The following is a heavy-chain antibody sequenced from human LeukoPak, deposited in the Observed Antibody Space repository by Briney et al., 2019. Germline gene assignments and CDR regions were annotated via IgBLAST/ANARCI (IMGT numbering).Heavy chain of an antibody. CDR2: IYTSGST. Sequence: SETLSLTCTVSGGSISSYYWSWIRQPAGKGLEWIGRIYTSGSTNSNPSLRSRVTMAVDTSKNQFSLKLSSVTAADTAVYYCAREHYDFWSGPGWFDPWGQGTLVTVSS. J-gene: IGHJ5*02. CDR3: AREHYDFWSGPGWFDP. D-gene: IGHD3-3*01. CDR1: GGSISSYY. V-gene: IGHV4-4*07.